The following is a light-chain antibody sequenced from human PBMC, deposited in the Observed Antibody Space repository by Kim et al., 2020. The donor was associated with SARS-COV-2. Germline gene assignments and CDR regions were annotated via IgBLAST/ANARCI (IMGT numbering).Light chain of an antibody. CDR3: QVWDSSSDHWV. J-gene: IGLJ3*02. CDR2: YDS. Sequence: SYELTQPPSVSVAPGKTARITCGGNKIGSKSVHWYQQKPGQAPVLVIYYDSDRPSGIPERFSGSNSGNTATLTISRVEAEDEADYYCQVWDSSSDHWVFGGGTQLTVL. CDR1: KIGSKS. V-gene: IGLV3-21*04.